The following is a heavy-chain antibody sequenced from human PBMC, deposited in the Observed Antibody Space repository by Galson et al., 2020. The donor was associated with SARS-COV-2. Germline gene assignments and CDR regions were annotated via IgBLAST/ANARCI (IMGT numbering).Heavy chain of an antibody. CDR1: GTSISSGSYS. V-gene: IGHV4-30-2*01. CDR3: ARLHYGEYAPEAFDI. J-gene: IGHJ3*02. Sequence: SETLSLTCAVSGTSISSGSYSWNWIRQPPGKGLEWIGYISHSGGTYYNPSLKSRGTISGDRSKNQFSLRLSSVTAADTAVYYCARLHYGEYAPEAFDIWGPGTRVTV. D-gene: IGHD4-17*01. CDR2: ISHSGGT.